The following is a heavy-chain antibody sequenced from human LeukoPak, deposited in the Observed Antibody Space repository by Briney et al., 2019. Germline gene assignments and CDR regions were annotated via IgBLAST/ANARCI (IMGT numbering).Heavy chain of an antibody. D-gene: IGHD2-2*01. J-gene: IGHJ4*02. CDR1: GGTFSSYA. CDR2: IIPIFGTA. CDR3: ARDLYCSSTSCYLDY. V-gene: IGHV1-69*01. Sequence: ASVKVSCKASGGTFSSYAISWVRQAPGQGLEWMGGIIPIFGTANYAQKFQGRVTITADESTSTAYMELSSLRSEDTAVYYCARDLYCSSTSCYLDYWGQGTLVTVSS.